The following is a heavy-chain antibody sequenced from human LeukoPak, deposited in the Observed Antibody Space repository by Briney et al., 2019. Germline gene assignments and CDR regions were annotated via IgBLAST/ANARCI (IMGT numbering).Heavy chain of an antibody. D-gene: IGHD6-19*01. Sequence: ASVRVSCKASGYTFTRYYMHWVRQAPGQGLERMGIINPSGGSTSYAQKFQGRVTMTRDTSTSTVYMELSSLRSEDTAVYYCAISGYSSGWVDYWGQGTLVTVSS. J-gene: IGHJ4*02. CDR2: INPSGGST. CDR1: GYTFTRYY. CDR3: AISGYSSGWVDY. V-gene: IGHV1-46*01.